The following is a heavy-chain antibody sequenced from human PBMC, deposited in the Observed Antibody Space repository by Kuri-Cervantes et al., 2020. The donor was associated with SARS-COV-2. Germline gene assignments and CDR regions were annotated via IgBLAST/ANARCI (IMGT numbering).Heavy chain of an antibody. CDR2: ISAYNGNT. D-gene: IGHD3-10*01. CDR1: GYTFTSYA. Sequence: ASVKVSCKASGYTFTSYAMHWVRQAPGQRLEWMGWISAYNGNTNYAQKLQGRVTMTTDTSTSTAYMELRSLRSDDTAVYYCARDEVVRGVQYGMDVWGQGTTVTVSS. J-gene: IGHJ6*02. V-gene: IGHV1-18*01. CDR3: ARDEVVRGVQYGMDV.